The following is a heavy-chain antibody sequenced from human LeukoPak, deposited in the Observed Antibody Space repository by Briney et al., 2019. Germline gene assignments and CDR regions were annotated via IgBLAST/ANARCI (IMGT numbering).Heavy chain of an antibody. J-gene: IGHJ4*02. V-gene: IGHV3-11*01. D-gene: IGHD3-9*01. CDR2: ISSSGSTI. Sequence: PGGSLRLSCAASGFTFSDYYMSWIRRAPGKGLEWVSYISSSGSTIYYADSVKGRFTISRDNAKNSLYLQMNSLRAEDTAVYYCARDREYYDSLTGYYTHWGQGTLVTVSS. CDR3: ARDREYYDSLTGYYTH. CDR1: GFTFSDYY.